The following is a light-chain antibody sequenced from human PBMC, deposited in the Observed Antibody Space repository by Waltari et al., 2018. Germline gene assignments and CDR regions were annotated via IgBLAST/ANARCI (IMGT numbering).Light chain of an antibody. J-gene: IGLJ1*01. CDR1: GSDVGGYNY. CDR3: GSYSGTTTYV. V-gene: IGLV2-14*03. Sequence: QSALAQPASVSGSPGQSVTISCTGTGSDVGGYNYFSWYQQHPGKVPKVIIYDVNVRPSGISSRFSGSKSGNTASLTISGLQAEDEADYYCGSYSGTTTYVFGTGTYVTVL. CDR2: DVN.